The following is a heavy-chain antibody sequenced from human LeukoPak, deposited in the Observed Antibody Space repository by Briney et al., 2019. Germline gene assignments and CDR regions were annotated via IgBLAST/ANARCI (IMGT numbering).Heavy chain of an antibody. Sequence: GASVKVSCKASGYSFIGYYIHWVRQAPGQGLEWMGRISPNSGGTNYAQKFQGRVTMTRDTSISIAYMEVSRLRSDDTAVYYCARVSSPLQYNWFDPWGQGTLITVSS. V-gene: IGHV1-2*06. CDR2: ISPNSGGT. D-gene: IGHD1-14*01. J-gene: IGHJ5*02. CDR3: ARVSSPLQYNWFDP. CDR1: GYSFIGYY.